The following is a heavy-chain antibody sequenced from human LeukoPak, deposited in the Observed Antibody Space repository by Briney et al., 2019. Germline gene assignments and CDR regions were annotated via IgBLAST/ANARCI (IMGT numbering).Heavy chain of an antibody. Sequence: VASVKVSCKASGGTFSSYAISWVRQAPGQGLEWMGRIIPILGIANYAQKFQGRVTITADKSTSTAYMELSSLRSEDTAVYYCARGKDIVVVPAAIGYYYYGMDVWGPGTTVTVSS. J-gene: IGHJ6*02. D-gene: IGHD2-2*01. CDR3: ARGKDIVVVPAAIGYYYYGMDV. CDR1: GGTFSSYA. CDR2: IIPILGIA. V-gene: IGHV1-69*04.